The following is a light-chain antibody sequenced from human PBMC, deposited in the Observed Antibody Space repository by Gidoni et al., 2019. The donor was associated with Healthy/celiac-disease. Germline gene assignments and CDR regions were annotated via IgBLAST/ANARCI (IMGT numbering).Light chain of an antibody. Sequence: DIVMTQSPLSLPVTPGEPASISCRSSQSLLHSNGYNYLDWYLQKPGQSPQLLIYLGSNRASGVPDRFSGSGSGTDCTLKISRVEAEDVGVYYCMQALQTPGFGQGTKVEIK. CDR1: QSLLHSNGYNY. CDR2: LGS. J-gene: IGKJ1*01. CDR3: MQALQTPG. V-gene: IGKV2-28*01.